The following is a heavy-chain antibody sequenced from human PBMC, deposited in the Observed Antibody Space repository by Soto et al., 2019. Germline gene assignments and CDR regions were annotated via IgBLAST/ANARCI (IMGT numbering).Heavy chain of an antibody. Sequence: QITLKESGPTLVKPTQTLTLTCTFSGFSLGTSGVAVGWIRQPPGKALEWLALIYWDDDKRYSPSLKSRLTIPKDTSRNQVVLTMTYMDPADTATYFCAHSPPPTVTTSAEYFQHWGQGTLVTVSS. D-gene: IGHD4-17*01. J-gene: IGHJ1*01. CDR1: GFSLGTSGVA. V-gene: IGHV2-5*02. CDR2: IYWDDDK. CDR3: AHSPPPTVTTSAEYFQH.